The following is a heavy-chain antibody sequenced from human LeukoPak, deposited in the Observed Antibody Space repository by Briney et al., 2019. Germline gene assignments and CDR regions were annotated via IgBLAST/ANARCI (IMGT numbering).Heavy chain of an antibody. CDR3: ARMSGLGDAFDI. CDR2: IIPIFGTA. Sequence: SVKVSCKASGGTFSSYAISWVRQAPGQGLEWTGGIIPIFGTANYAQKFQGRVTITADESTSTAYMELSSLRSEDTAVYYCARMSGLGDAFDIWGQGTMVTVSS. D-gene: IGHD3-16*01. V-gene: IGHV1-69*13. J-gene: IGHJ3*02. CDR1: GGTFSSYA.